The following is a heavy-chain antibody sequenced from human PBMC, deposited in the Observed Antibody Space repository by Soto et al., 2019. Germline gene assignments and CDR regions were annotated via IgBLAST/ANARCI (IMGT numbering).Heavy chain of an antibody. D-gene: IGHD3-3*01. CDR3: ARQSIELIFGLSWWFDP. CDR2: IYYSGST. Sequence: ASETLSLTCTVSGGSISSSSYYWGWIRQPPGKGLEWIGSIYYSGSTYYNPSLKSRVTISVDTSKNQFSLKLSSVTAADTAVYYCARQSIELIFGLSWWFDPWGQGTLVTVSS. J-gene: IGHJ5*02. V-gene: IGHV4-39*01. CDR1: GGSISSSSYY.